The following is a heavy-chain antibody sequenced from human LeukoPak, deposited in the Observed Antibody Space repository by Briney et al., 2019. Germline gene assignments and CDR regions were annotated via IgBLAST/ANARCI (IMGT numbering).Heavy chain of an antibody. Sequence: ARGSLRLSCAASGFTFSSYSMNWVRQAPGKGLEWVSSISSSSSYIYYADSVKGRFTISRDNAKNSLYLQMNSLRAEDTAVYYCARPRSSGYSPPDYWGQGTLVTVSS. V-gene: IGHV3-21*01. CDR1: GFTFSSYS. J-gene: IGHJ4*02. D-gene: IGHD3-22*01. CDR3: ARPRSSGYSPPDY. CDR2: ISSSSSYI.